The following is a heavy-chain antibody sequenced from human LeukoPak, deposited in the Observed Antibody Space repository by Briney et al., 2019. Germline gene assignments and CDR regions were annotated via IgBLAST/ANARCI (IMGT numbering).Heavy chain of an antibody. D-gene: IGHD1-26*01. Sequence: GGSLRLSCAASGFTFSSYWMSWVRQAPGKGLEWVSVIYSGGSTYYADSVKGRFTISRDNSKNTLYLQMNSLRAEDTAVYYCARDLLKWELQDWGQGTLVTVSS. CDR2: IYSGGST. CDR1: GFTFSSYW. J-gene: IGHJ4*02. CDR3: ARDLLKWELQD. V-gene: IGHV3-66*01.